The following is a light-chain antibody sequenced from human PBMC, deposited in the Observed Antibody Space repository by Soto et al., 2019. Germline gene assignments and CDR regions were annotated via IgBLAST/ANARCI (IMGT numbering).Light chain of an antibody. CDR2: GAF. CDR3: QHRYSTPYI. Sequence: DIQMTQSPSALSASVGDSVTITCRASQYIRSYLNWHQQKPGTAPKLLIYGAFSLQSGVPSRFSGGGAGTDFTLTIRRLQPEGFATYYCQHRYSTPYIFGEGTNLEI. V-gene: IGKV1-39*01. J-gene: IGKJ2*01. CDR1: QYIRSY.